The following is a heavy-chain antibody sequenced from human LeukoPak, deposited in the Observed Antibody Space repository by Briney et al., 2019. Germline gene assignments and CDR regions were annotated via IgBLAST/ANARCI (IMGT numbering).Heavy chain of an antibody. D-gene: IGHD6-13*01. CDR1: GFTFSSYW. V-gene: IGHV3-7*01. CDR3: ARDPGIAAAGTVGYFDF. CDR2: IKQDGSRI. Sequence: PGGSLRLSCAASGFTFSSYWMSWVRQAPGKGLEWVANIKQDGSRIHYVDSVKGRFTISRDNAKNSLYLQMNNLRAEDTAVYYCARDPGIAAAGTVGYFDFWGQGTLVTVSS. J-gene: IGHJ4*02.